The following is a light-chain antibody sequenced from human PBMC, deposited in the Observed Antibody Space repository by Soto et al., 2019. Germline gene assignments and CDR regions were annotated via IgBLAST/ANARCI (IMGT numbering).Light chain of an antibody. CDR2: GAS. Sequence: EIVLTQSPGTLSLSPGERATLSCRASQSVSSNYLAWYQQKPGQAPRLLIYGASSRATGIPDRFSGSGSGNDFTLTISRLEPQDFAVYYCQQYGSSPLTFGGGTKVEIK. V-gene: IGKV3-20*01. CDR1: QSVSSNY. CDR3: QQYGSSPLT. J-gene: IGKJ4*01.